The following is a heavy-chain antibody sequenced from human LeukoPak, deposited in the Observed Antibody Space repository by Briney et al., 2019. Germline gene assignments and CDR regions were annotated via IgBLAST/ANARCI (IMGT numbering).Heavy chain of an antibody. D-gene: IGHD5-18*01. Sequence: GGSLRLSCAASGFTFSSYWMSWVRQAPGKGLEWVANIKQDGSEKYYVDSVKGRFTISRDNAKNSLYLQMNSLRAEDTAVYYCARRGYSYGLIHYYYYYMDAWGKGTTVTVSS. CDR3: ARRGYSYGLIHYYYYYMDA. CDR2: IKQDGSEK. V-gene: IGHV3-7*01. J-gene: IGHJ6*03. CDR1: GFTFSSYW.